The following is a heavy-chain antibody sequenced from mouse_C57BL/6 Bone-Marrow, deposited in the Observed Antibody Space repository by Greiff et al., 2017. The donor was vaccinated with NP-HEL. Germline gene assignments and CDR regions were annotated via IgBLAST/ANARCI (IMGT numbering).Heavy chain of an antibody. CDR3: ARGGDWAAWFAY. J-gene: IGHJ3*01. CDR2: IYPGNGDT. D-gene: IGHD4-1*01. Sequence: QVQLQQSGAELVRPGASVKMSCKASGYTFTSYNMHWVKQTPRQGLEWIGAIYPGNGDTSYNQKFKGKATLTVDKSSSAAYMQLSSLTSEDSAVYCGARGGDWAAWFAYWGQGTLVTVSA. V-gene: IGHV1-12*01. CDR1: GYTFTSYN.